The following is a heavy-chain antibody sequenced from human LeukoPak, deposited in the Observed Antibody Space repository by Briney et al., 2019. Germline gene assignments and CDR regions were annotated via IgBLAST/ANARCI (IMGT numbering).Heavy chain of an antibody. CDR3: ARRVVPAANYWYFDL. CDR2: IYYSGST. D-gene: IGHD2-2*01. Sequence: SETLSLTCTASGGSISSYYWSWIRQPPGKGLEWIGYIYYSGSTNYNPSLKSRVTISVDTSKNQFSLKLSSVTAADTAVYYCARRVVPAANYWYFDLWGRGTLVTVSS. V-gene: IGHV4-59*01. J-gene: IGHJ2*01. CDR1: GGSISSYY.